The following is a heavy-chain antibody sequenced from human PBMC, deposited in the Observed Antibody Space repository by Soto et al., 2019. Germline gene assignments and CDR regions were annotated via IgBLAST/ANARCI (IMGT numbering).Heavy chain of an antibody. CDR1: GGFVSSGNYY. CDR2: MSHSGGT. D-gene: IGHD1-1*01. Sequence: QEQLQQWGAGLLKPSETLSLTCAVYGGFVSSGNYYWSWIRQPPGKGLEWIGEMSHSGGTHFNPSLKSRVTISVDTSKNQFSLKMSSVTAAETALYYCARVERGTATTVVDAFDIWGPGTMVTVSS. V-gene: IGHV4-34*01. J-gene: IGHJ3*02. CDR3: ARVERGTATTVVDAFDI.